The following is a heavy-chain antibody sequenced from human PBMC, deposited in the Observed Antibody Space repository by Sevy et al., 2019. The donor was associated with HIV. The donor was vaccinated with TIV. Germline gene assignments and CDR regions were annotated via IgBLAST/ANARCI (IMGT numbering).Heavy chain of an antibody. D-gene: IGHD3-22*01. Sequence: GGSLRLSCAASGFNLRNYGMHWVRQAPGKGLEWVAVIWYDGSNKSYADSVKGRFTISRDNAKNTLYLQMNSLRAEDTAVYYCASSYYDSSDYPHGMDVWGQGTTVTVSS. J-gene: IGHJ6*02. CDR3: ASSYYDSSDYPHGMDV. V-gene: IGHV3-33*01. CDR2: IWYDGSNK. CDR1: GFNLRNYG.